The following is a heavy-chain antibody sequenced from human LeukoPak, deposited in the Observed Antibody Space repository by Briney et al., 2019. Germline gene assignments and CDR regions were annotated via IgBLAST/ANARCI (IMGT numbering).Heavy chain of an antibody. CDR1: GYTFTGNY. Sequence: ASVKVSCKACGYTFTGNYMHWVRQAPGQGLEWMGWINPNSGGTNYAQKFQGRVTMTRDTSIGTAYMELNRLRSDDTAVYYCARGSYDSSDFEYFHHWGQGTLVTVSS. V-gene: IGHV1-2*02. J-gene: IGHJ1*01. D-gene: IGHD3-22*01. CDR2: INPNSGGT. CDR3: ARGSYDSSDFEYFHH.